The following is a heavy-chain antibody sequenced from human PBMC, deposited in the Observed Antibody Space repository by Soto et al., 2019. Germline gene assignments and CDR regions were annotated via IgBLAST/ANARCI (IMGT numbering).Heavy chain of an antibody. CDR1: GVSISTYY. Sequence: PSETLSLTCTVSGVSISTYYWSWIRQPPGKGLEWIGYIYYSGSTNYNPSLKSRVTISVDTSKNQFSLKLSSVTAADTAVYYCARRYCSSTNCYLAFDIWGQGTMVTVSS. V-gene: IGHV4-59*08. CDR2: IYYSGST. CDR3: ARRYCSSTNCYLAFDI. J-gene: IGHJ3*02. D-gene: IGHD2-2*01.